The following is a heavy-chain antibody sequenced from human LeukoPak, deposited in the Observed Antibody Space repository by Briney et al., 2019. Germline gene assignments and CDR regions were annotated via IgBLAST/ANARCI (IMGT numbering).Heavy chain of an antibody. CDR1: GFTFSSYS. Sequence: GKSLRLSCAGSGFTFSSYSMNWVRQAPGKGLEWVSSTSSSDTYKDYAESVKGRFTISRDNAKKSLYLQMNSLRAADTAVYYCAREGGGRSSIWTRFDFWGLGTLVTVSS. V-gene: IGHV3-21*01. CDR2: TSSSDTYK. J-gene: IGHJ4*02. D-gene: IGHD6-6*01. CDR3: AREGGGRSSIWTRFDF.